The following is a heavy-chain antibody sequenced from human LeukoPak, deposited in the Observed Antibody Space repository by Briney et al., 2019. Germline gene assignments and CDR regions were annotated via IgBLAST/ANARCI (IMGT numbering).Heavy chain of an antibody. D-gene: IGHD5-12*01. CDR2: IYRSGTT. Sequence: SETLSLTCTVSGGSISRYYWNWIRQSPGKGLEWIGYIYRSGTTNYNPSLKSRLTISVDTSKNQFSLKLSSVTAADTAVYYCARGTDMTPISGYYSFVYWGQGTLVSVSS. V-gene: IGHV4-59*01. CDR3: ARGTDMTPISGYYSFVY. CDR1: GGSISRYY. J-gene: IGHJ4*02.